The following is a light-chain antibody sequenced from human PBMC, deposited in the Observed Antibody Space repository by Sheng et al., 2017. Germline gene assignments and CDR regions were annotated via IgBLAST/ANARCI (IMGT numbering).Light chain of an antibody. CDR2: DDS. CDR3: QVWDSSNNHPV. Sequence: SYELTQPLSVSVALGQTARITCEGTNIGSISLHWYQQKPGQAPVLVVHDDSERPSGIPERFSGSNFGNTATLTIYTVEAGDEADYYCQVWDSSNNHPVFGGGTKLTVL. CDR1: NIGSIS. V-gene: IGLV3-21*02. J-gene: IGLJ2*01.